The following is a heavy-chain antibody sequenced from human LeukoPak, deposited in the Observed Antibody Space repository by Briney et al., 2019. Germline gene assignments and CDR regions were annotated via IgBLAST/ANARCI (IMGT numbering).Heavy chain of an antibody. CDR2: IYPGDSDT. Sequence: GGSLQISCQGSGSTFTSYWIGWVRQLPGKGLEGMGVIYPGDSDTRYSPSFQGQVTISADKSISTAYLQWSSLKASDTAMYYCARQGITIFGVVNPIDYWGQGTLVTVSS. CDR1: GSTFTSYW. J-gene: IGHJ4*02. D-gene: IGHD3-3*01. V-gene: IGHV5-51*01. CDR3: ARQGITIFGVVNPIDY.